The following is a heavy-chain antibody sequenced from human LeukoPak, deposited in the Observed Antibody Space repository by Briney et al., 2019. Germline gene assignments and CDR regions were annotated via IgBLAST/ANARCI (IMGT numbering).Heavy chain of an antibody. J-gene: IGHJ4*02. CDR3: ARCGYSYGYCVY. V-gene: IGHV4-59*12. Sequence: SETLSLTCTVSGGSISSYYWSWIRQPPGKGLEWIGYIYYSGSTNYNPSLKSRVTISVDTSKNQFSLKLSSVTAADTAVYYCARCGYSYGYCVYWGQGTLVTVSS. D-gene: IGHD5-18*01. CDR1: GGSISSYY. CDR2: IYYSGST.